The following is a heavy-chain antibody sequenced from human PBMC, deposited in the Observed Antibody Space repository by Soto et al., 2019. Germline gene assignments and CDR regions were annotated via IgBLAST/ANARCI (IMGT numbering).Heavy chain of an antibody. CDR3: ARGRSTMVRGVITSPFDY. V-gene: IGHV4-34*01. J-gene: IGHJ4*02. CDR2: INHSGST. D-gene: IGHD3-10*01. CDR1: GGSFSGYY. Sequence: QVQLQQWGAGLLKPSETLSLTCAVYGGSFSGYYWSWIRQPPGKGLEWIGEINHSGSTNYNPSLKSRVPISVDASKNQFSLKLSSVTAADTAVYYCARGRSTMVRGVITSPFDYWGQGTLVTVSS.